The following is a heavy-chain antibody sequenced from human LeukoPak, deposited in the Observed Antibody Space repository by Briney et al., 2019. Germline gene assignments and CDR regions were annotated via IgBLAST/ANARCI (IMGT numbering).Heavy chain of an antibody. CDR1: GYTFIHYG. D-gene: IGHD6-13*01. CDR3: ARYAGIAAARGYYYYMDV. V-gene: IGHV1-18*01. J-gene: IGHJ6*03. CDR2: ISAYNGNT. Sequence: ASVKVSCKASGYTFIHYGITWVRQAPGQGLEWMGWISAYNGNTNYAQKLQGRVTMTTDTSTSTAYMELRSLRSDDTAVYYCARYAGIAAARGYYYYMDVWGKGTTVTVSS.